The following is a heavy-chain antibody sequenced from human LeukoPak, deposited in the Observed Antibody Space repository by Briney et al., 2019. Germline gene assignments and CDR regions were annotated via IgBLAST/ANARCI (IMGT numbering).Heavy chain of an antibody. CDR2: ISWDGGST. D-gene: IGHD3-10*01. V-gene: IGHV3-43*01. Sequence: QSGGSLRLSCAASGFTFDDYTMHWVRQAPGKGPEWVSLISWDGGSTYYADSVKGRFTISRDNSKNSLYLQMNSLRTEDTALYYCAKANYYGSGSSEYYFDYWGQGTLVTVSS. CDR3: AKANYYGSGSSEYYFDY. CDR1: GFTFDDYT. J-gene: IGHJ4*02.